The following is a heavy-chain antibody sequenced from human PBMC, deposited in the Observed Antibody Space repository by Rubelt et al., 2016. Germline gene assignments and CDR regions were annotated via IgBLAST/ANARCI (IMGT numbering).Heavy chain of an antibody. J-gene: IGHJ4*02. CDR3: ARRGIAAAGTFDY. Sequence: MLRGRQAPGQGLEWMGWINPNSGGTNYAQKFQSRVTMTRDTSISTAYMELSRLRSDDTAVYYCARRGIAAAGTFDYWGQGTLVTVSS. CDR2: INPNSGGT. V-gene: IGHV1-2*02. D-gene: IGHD6-13*01.